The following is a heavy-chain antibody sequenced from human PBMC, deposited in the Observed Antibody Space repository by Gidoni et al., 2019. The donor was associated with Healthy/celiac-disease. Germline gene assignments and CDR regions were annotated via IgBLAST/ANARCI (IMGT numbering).Heavy chain of an antibody. Sequence: VQLVESGGGLVQPGGSLKLSCAASGFTFSGSAMHWVRQASGKGLEWVGRIRSKANSYATAYAASVKGRFTISRDDSKNTAYLQMNSLKTEDTAVYYCTRQEGIMITHWGQGTLVTVSS. D-gene: IGHD3-16*01. V-gene: IGHV3-73*01. CDR1: GFTFSGSA. J-gene: IGHJ4*02. CDR3: TRQEGIMITH. CDR2: IRSKANSYAT.